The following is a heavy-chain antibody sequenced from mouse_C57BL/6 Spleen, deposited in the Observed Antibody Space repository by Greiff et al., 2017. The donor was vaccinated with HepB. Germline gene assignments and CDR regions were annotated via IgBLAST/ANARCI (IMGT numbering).Heavy chain of an antibody. V-gene: IGHV1-55*01. CDR3: ARRGVNWYYFDY. D-gene: IGHD4-1*02. Sequence: VQLQQPGAELVKPGASVKMSCKASGYTFTSYWITWVKQRPGQGLEWIGDIYPGSGSTNYNEKFKSKATLTVDTSSSTAYMQLSSLTSEDSAVYYCARRGVNWYYFDYWGQGTTLTVSS. J-gene: IGHJ2*01. CDR2: IYPGSGST. CDR1: GYTFTSYW.